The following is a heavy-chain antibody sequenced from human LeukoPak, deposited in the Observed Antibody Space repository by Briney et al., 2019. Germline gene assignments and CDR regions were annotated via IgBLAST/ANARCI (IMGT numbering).Heavy chain of an antibody. Sequence: PGGSLRLSCAASGFTFSTYAMSWVRQAPGKGLEWVSSISGGGDNTYYADSVKGRFTIFRDNSKNTLSLQMSSLRAEDTAAYYCAKARVSSGRHFDCWGQGTLVTVSS. CDR3: AKARVSSGRHFDC. J-gene: IGHJ4*02. D-gene: IGHD6-19*01. CDR1: GFTFSTYA. CDR2: ISGGGDNT. V-gene: IGHV3-23*01.